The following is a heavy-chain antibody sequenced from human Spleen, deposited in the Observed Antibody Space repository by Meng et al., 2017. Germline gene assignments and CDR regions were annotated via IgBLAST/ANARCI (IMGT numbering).Heavy chain of an antibody. J-gene: IGHJ1*01. CDR3: LGGSGGSV. Sequence: SCSSCYSWGWMRQPPGMGLVWIGGFCCGETTFYNPSLKSRVSISVATSNNHVSLRLTSVNAADTAVYHCLGGSGGSVWGQGTLVTVSS. V-gene: IGHV4-39*02. CDR1: SCSSCYS. D-gene: IGHD3-10*01. CDR2: FCCGETT.